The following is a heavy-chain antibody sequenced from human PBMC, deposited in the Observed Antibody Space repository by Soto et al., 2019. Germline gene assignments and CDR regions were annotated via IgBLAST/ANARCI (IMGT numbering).Heavy chain of an antibody. Sequence: QVQLVQSGAEVKEPGASVTVSCKASGYTFKSYDVMWVRKAPGQGLEWMGWISGQNGKADYAENFQGRVIMTTDTSTATASMDLRGLISDEKAVYYCARKGYIGNFAMDFWGQGTTVTVSS. CDR1: GYTFKSYD. CDR3: ARKGYIGNFAMDF. CDR2: ISGQNGKA. D-gene: IGHD5-12*01. V-gene: IGHV1-18*04. J-gene: IGHJ6*02.